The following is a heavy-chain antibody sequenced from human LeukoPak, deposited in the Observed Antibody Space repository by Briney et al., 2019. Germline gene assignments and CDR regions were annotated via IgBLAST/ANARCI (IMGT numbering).Heavy chain of an antibody. CDR3: AKGDIVVVPAAIAAHAFDI. CDR2: ISGSGVST. V-gene: IGHV3-23*01. Sequence: GGSLRLSCAASGFTFSSYAMSWVRQAPGKGLEWVSAISGSGVSTYYADSVKGRFTISRDNSKNTLYLQMNSLRAEDTAVYYCAKGDIVVVPAAIAAHAFDIWGQGTMVTVSS. D-gene: IGHD2-2*01. J-gene: IGHJ3*02. CDR1: GFTFSSYA.